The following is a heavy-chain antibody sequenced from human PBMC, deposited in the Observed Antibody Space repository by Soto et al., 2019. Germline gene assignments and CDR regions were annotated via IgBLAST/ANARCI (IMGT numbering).Heavy chain of an antibody. CDR3: ARPYYDSSDYYYTQHCGYFQH. V-gene: IGHV3-33*01. D-gene: IGHD3-22*01. Sequence: QVQLVESGGGVVQPGTSLRLSCEASGFTFSRYGMHWVRQAPGKGLEWVAFIWFDGSKKYYGDSVKGRFTISRDNSKNTLYLQMSSLRAEDTAVYYCARPYYDSSDYYYTQHCGYFQHCGQGTLVTVSS. CDR2: IWFDGSKK. CDR1: GFTFSRYG. J-gene: IGHJ1*01.